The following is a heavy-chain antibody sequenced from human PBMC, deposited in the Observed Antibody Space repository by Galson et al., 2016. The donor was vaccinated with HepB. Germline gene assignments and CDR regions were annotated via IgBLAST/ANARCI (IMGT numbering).Heavy chain of an antibody. CDR3: SRQGLGLDALDI. Sequence: SLRLSCAASGFTFSGSSMHWVRQASGKGLEWVGRIRSKANSYATAYAASVKGRFTISRDDSKNTAFLQMNSLKTEDTAVYYCSRQGLGLDALDIWGQGTMVTVSS. CDR2: IRSKANSYAT. D-gene: IGHD3/OR15-3a*01. J-gene: IGHJ3*02. CDR1: GFTFSGSS. V-gene: IGHV3-73*01.